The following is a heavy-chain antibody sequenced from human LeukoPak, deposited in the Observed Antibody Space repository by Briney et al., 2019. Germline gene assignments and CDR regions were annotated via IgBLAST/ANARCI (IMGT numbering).Heavy chain of an antibody. Sequence: GGSLRLSCAASGFTVDSNYLSWVRQAPGKGLEWVSTIYTGGNTYYAASVKGRFTISRDFSKNTVFLHMNSLRAEDTAMYYCAGGDDSGYYDYFDYWGQGALVTVSS. CDR2: IYTGGNT. V-gene: IGHV3-53*01. CDR3: AGGDDSGYYDYFDY. CDR1: GFTVDSNY. J-gene: IGHJ4*02. D-gene: IGHD3-22*01.